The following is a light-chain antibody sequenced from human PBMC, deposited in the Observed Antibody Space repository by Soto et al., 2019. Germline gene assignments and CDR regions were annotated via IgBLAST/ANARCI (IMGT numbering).Light chain of an antibody. CDR3: QQRGNWPPIT. V-gene: IGKV3-11*01. Sequence: EIVLIQSPATLSFSPGEGATLSFSSSQSVSNYLAWYQQKSGQAPRLLIYGASTRATGIPARFSGSGFGTDFTLTISSLEPEDAAVYYCQQRGNWPPITFGQGTRLEIK. CDR2: GAS. J-gene: IGKJ5*01. CDR1: QSVSNY.